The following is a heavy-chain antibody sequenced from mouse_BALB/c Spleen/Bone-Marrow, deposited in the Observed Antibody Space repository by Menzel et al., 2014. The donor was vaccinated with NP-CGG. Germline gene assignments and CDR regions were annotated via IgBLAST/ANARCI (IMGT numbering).Heavy chain of an antibody. J-gene: IGHJ2*01. Sequence: VQLVESGPELVKPGASVKMSCKASGYTFTDYVISWVKQRTGQGLEWIGEIYPGSGSTYYNEKFKGKATLTADKSSNTAYTQLSSLTSEDSAVYFCARGYYGSSYYFDYWGQGTTLTVSS. V-gene: IGHV1-77*01. D-gene: IGHD1-1*01. CDR3: ARGYYGSSYYFDY. CDR2: IYPGSGST. CDR1: GYTFTDYV.